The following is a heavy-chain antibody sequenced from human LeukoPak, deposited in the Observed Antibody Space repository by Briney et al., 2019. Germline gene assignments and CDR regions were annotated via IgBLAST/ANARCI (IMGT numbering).Heavy chain of an antibody. CDR1: GGTFSSYA. J-gene: IGHJ4*02. V-gene: IGHV1-69*01. Sequence: VASVKVSCKASGGTFSSYAISWVRQAPGQGLEWMGGIIPIFGTANYAQKFQGRVTITADESTSTAYMELSSLRSEDTAVYYCARGWGDRGPTNWGQGTLVTVSS. CDR3: ARGWGDRGPTN. D-gene: IGHD3-16*01. CDR2: IIPIFGTA.